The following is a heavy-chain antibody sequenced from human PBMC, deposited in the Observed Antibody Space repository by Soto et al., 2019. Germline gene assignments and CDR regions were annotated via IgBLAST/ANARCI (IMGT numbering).Heavy chain of an antibody. J-gene: IGHJ4*02. D-gene: IGHD3-22*01. CDR3: AQHHSAGHYCRIDF. V-gene: IGHV3-23*01. Sequence: EVRLLESGGDLVQPGGSLRLSCAASGFTFSTYAMSWVRQAPGKGLEWVSAISGNGAATFYADSVKGRFTITRDSSKSTLFLDMNSLRADDTAVYYCAQHHSAGHYCRIDFWGQGTLVTVSS. CDR2: ISGNGAAT. CDR1: GFTFSTYA.